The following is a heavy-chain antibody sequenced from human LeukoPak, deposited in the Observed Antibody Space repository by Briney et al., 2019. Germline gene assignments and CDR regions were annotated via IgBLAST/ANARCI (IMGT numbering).Heavy chain of an antibody. V-gene: IGHV3-23*01. CDR2: ISGSGGST. CDR3: AKSNRSTSPRYFDY. J-gene: IGHJ4*02. D-gene: IGHD2-2*01. Sequence: PGGSLRLSCAASGFSFSTYSMSWVRQAPGKGLEWVSAISGSGGSTYYADSVKGRFTISRDNSKNTLYLQMNSLRAEDTAVYYCAKSNRSTSPRYFDYWGQGTLVTVSS. CDR1: GFSFSTYS.